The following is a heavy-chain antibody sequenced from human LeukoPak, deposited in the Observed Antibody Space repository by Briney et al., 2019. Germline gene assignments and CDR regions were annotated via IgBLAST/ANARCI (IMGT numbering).Heavy chain of an antibody. V-gene: IGHV3-33*01. D-gene: IGHD5-18*01. J-gene: IGHJ4*02. CDR1: GFTFSSFG. CDR2: IWYDGSTK. Sequence: GGSLRLSCAASGFTFSSFGMHWVRQSPGKGLEWVAVIWYDGSTKVYADSVKGRFTISRDNAKNSLYLQMNSLRAEDTAVYYCARDSVDTAIAFDYWGQGTLVTVSS. CDR3: ARDSVDTAIAFDY.